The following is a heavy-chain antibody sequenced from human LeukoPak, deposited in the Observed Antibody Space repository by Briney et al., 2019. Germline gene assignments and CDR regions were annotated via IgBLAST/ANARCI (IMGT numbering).Heavy chain of an antibody. CDR3: ASSYFYDGNRYFDS. D-gene: IGHD5/OR15-5a*01. J-gene: IGHJ4*02. CDR2: IYYTGGT. CDR1: GGSITSYC. Sequence: SETLSLTCNVSGGSITSYCWNWMRQPPGKRLEWIGYIYYTGGTNSNPSLKSRLTISMDTSKKQFPLKLSSVTAADTAIYYCASSYFYDGNRYFDSWGQGALVTVSS. V-gene: IGHV4-59*08.